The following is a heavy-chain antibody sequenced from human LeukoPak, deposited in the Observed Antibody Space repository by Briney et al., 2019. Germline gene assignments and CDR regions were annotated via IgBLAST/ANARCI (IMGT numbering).Heavy chain of an antibody. V-gene: IGHV4-39*01. Sequence: KPSETLSLTCTVSGGSISSSSYYWGWIRPPPGKGLEWIGSIYYSGSTYYNPSLESRVTIPVDTSKNQFSLKVSSGTAADTAVYSCARHGYYYYMDVWGKGTTVTV. CDR2: IYYSGST. CDR1: GGSISSSSYY. J-gene: IGHJ6*03. CDR3: ARHGYYYYMDV.